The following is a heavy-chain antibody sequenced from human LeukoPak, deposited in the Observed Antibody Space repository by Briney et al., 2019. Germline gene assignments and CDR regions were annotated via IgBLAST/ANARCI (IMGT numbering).Heavy chain of an antibody. D-gene: IGHD3-3*01. CDR1: GGSISSYY. Sequence: SETLSLTCTVSGGSISSYYWSWLRQPPGKGLEWIGYIYYSGSTNYNPSLKSRVTISVDTSKNQFSLKLSSVTAADTAVYYCARGVYDFWSGYSTFDYWGQGTLVTVSS. V-gene: IGHV4-59*01. CDR3: ARGVYDFWSGYSTFDY. CDR2: IYYSGST. J-gene: IGHJ4*02.